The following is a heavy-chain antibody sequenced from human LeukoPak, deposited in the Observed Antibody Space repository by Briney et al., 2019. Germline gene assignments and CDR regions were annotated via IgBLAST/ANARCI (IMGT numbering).Heavy chain of an antibody. V-gene: IGHV6-1*01. CDR1: GDSVSSNSAA. J-gene: IGHJ5*02. D-gene: IGHD3-22*01. Sequence: QTLSLTCAISGDSVSSNSAAWNWIRQSPSRGLEWLGRTYYRSKWYNDYAVSVKSRITINPDTSKNQFSLQLNSVTPEDTAVYYCARGGPITMIPGNWFDTGGQGTLVTVSS. CDR2: TYYRSKWYN. CDR3: ARGGPITMIPGNWFDT.